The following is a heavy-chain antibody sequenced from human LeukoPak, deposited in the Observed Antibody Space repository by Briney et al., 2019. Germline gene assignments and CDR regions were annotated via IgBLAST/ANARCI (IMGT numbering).Heavy chain of an antibody. Sequence: SETLSLTCTVSGGSISTSSYYWGWVRQPPGKGLEWIGYIYYSGSTNYNPSLKSRVTISVDTSKNQFSLKLSSVTAADTAVYYCARDNGLDYWGQGTLVTVSS. CDR3: ARDNGLDY. J-gene: IGHJ4*02. V-gene: IGHV4-61*01. CDR1: GGSISTSSYY. CDR2: IYYSGST.